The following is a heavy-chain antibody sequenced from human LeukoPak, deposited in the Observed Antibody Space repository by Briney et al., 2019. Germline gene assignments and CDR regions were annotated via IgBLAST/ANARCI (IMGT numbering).Heavy chain of an antibody. CDR2: IIPIFGTA. CDR1: GGTFSSYA. Sequence: ASVKVSCKASGGTFSSYAISWVRQAPGQGLEWMGGIIPIFGTANYAQKFQGRVTITTDESTSTAYMELSSLRSEDTAVYYCAICGGDCYLGYWGQGTLVTVSS. CDR3: AICGGDCYLGY. V-gene: IGHV1-69*05. J-gene: IGHJ4*02. D-gene: IGHD2-21*02.